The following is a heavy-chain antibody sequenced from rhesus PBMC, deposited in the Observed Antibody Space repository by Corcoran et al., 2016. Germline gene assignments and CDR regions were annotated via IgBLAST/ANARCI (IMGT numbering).Heavy chain of an antibody. CDR2: LYCNSTST. Sequence: QVQLQESGPGLVKPSETLSLTCTVSGGSISGYYYWSWIRQPPGKGLEWIGGLYCNSTSTYYIPSLQSRVTISKATSKNQFSLKLSSVTAADTAVYYCARQGSGGHDYWGQGVLVTVSS. V-gene: IGHV4-143*01. D-gene: IGHD6-31*01. J-gene: IGHJ4*01. CDR1: GGSISGYYY. CDR3: ARQGSGGHDY.